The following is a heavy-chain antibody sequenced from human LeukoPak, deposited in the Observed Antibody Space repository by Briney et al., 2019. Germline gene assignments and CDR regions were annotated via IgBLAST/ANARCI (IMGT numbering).Heavy chain of an antibody. J-gene: IGHJ4*02. Sequence: ASVKVSCKASGYTFTSYYTHWVRQAPGQGLEWMGIINPSGGSTSYAQKFQGRVTMTRDMSTSTVYMELSSLRSEDTAVYYCARDSRSGELPADYWGQGTLVTVSS. CDR2: INPSGGST. CDR1: GYTFTSYY. V-gene: IGHV1-46*01. D-gene: IGHD3-16*01. CDR3: ARDSRSGELPADY.